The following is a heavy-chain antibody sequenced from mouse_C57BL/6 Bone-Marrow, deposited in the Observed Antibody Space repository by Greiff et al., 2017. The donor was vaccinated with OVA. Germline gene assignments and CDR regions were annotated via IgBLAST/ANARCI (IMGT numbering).Heavy chain of an antibody. V-gene: IGHV1-5*01. CDR3: TRETGLGHYDGPYWYFDV. Sequence: EVQLQQSGTVLARPGASVKMSCKTSGYTFTSYWMHWVKQRPGQGLEWIGAIYPGNSDTSSNQKFKGKAKLTAVTSASTAYMELSSLTNEDSAVYYCTRETGLGHYDGPYWYFDVWGTGTTVTVSS. J-gene: IGHJ1*03. D-gene: IGHD2-3*01. CDR1: GYTFTSYW. CDR2: IYPGNSDT.